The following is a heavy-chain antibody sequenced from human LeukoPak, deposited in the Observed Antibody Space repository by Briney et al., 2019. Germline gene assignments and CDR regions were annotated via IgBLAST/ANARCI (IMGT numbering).Heavy chain of an antibody. CDR2: IRYDASNK. CDR3: AKDFSSSSLGSWYFNL. D-gene: IGHD6-13*01. CDR1: GFTFSDYG. Sequence: GGSLRLSCAASGFTFSDYGMHWVRQAPGKGLEWVAFIRYDASNKYYGDSVKGRFTVSRDNVKNTLYLQMNSLRTEDTAVYYCAKDFSSSSLGSWYFNLWGRGALVTVYS. V-gene: IGHV3-30*02. J-gene: IGHJ2*01.